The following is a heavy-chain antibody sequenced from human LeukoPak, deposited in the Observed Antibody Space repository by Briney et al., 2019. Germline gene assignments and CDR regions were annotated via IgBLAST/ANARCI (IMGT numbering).Heavy chain of an antibody. D-gene: IGHD6-19*01. Sequence: SETLSLTCTVSGGSISSSSYYWGWIRQPPGKGLEWIGSIYYSGSTYYNPSLKSRVTISVDTSKNQFSLKLSSVTAADTAVYYCARVGYQWSYNPGRTYYFDYWGQGTLVTVSS. V-gene: IGHV4-39*07. CDR2: IYYSGST. J-gene: IGHJ4*02. CDR3: ARVGYQWSYNPGRTYYFDY. CDR1: GGSISSSSYY.